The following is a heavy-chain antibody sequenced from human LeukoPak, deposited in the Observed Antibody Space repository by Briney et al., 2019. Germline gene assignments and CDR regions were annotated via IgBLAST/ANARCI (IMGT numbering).Heavy chain of an antibody. CDR3: AGDVLVSGGSYYHGF. CDR2: VDPIDGET. CDR1: GYALTELS. D-gene: IGHD3-10*01. J-gene: IGHJ4*02. V-gene: IGHV1-24*01. Sequence: ASVKVSCKVSGYALTELSIHWVRQAPGKGFEWMGGVDPIDGETIYAQNFQDRVTVTDDRSTDTSYMELRGLTSEDTALYYCAGDVLVSGGSYYHGFWGQGTLVTVSS.